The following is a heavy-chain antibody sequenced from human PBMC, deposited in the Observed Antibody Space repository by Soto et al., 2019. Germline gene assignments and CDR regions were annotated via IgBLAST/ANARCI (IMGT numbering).Heavy chain of an antibody. D-gene: IGHD6-13*01. CDR1: GGSISSGGYY. Sequence: SETLSLTCTVSGGSISSGGYYWSWIRQHPGKGLEWIGYIYYSGSTYYNPSLKSRVTISVDTSKNQFSLKLSPVTAADTAVYYCSAAELSGYYFDYWGQGTLVTVSS. CDR2: IYYSGST. CDR3: SAAELSGYYFDY. V-gene: IGHV4-31*03. J-gene: IGHJ4*02.